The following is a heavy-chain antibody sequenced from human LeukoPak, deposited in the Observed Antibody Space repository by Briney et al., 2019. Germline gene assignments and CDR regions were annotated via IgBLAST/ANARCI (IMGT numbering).Heavy chain of an antibody. J-gene: IGHJ6*03. V-gene: IGHV4-34*01. D-gene: IGHD2-15*01. Sequence: NPSETLSLTCAVYGGSFSGYYWSWIRQPPGKGLEWIGEVNHSGSTNYNPSLKSRVTISVDTSKNQFSLKLSSVTAADTAVYYCARQGVVAATPYYYYYYMDVWGKGTTVTISS. CDR1: GGSFSGYY. CDR2: VNHSGST. CDR3: ARQGVVAATPYYYYYYMDV.